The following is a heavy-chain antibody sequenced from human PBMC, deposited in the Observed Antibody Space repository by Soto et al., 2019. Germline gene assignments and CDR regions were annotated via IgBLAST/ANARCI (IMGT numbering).Heavy chain of an antibody. CDR2: ISTYNGNT. Sequence: ASVKVSCKASGYTFTSYGISWVRQAPGQGLEWMGWISTYNGNTNYAQKLQGRVTMTTDTSTSTAYMELRSLRSDDTAVYYCARRRDYGDYFDCWGQGTLVPVSS. CDR3: ARRRDYGDYFDC. J-gene: IGHJ4*02. D-gene: IGHD4-17*01. CDR1: GYTFTSYG. V-gene: IGHV1-18*01.